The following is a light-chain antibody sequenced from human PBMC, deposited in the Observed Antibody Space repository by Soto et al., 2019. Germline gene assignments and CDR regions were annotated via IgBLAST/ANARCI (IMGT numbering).Light chain of an antibody. CDR1: SSDVGTYNL. J-gene: IGLJ1*01. CDR2: EGT. CDR3: CSYVGSSTYV. V-gene: IGLV2-23*01. Sequence: QSALTQPASVSGSPGQSITISCTGTSSDVGTYNLVSWYQQHPGKAPKLMAYEGTKRPSGVSNRFSGSKSGNTASLTISGLQAEDEADYYCCSYVGSSTYVFGTGTKATVL.